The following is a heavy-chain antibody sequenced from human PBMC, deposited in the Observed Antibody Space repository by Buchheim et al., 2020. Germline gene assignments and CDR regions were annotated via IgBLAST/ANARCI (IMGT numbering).Heavy chain of an antibody. CDR2: ISYDGSNK. CDR1: GFTFSSYG. Sequence: QVQLVESGGGVVQPGRSLRLSCAASGFTFSSYGMHWVRQAPGKGLEWVAVISYDGSNKYYADSVKGRFTISRDNAKNSLYLQMNSLRDEDTAVYYCAREDGDSALSDYWGQGTL. V-gene: IGHV3-30*03. CDR3: AREDGDSALSDY. J-gene: IGHJ4*02. D-gene: IGHD2/OR15-2a*01.